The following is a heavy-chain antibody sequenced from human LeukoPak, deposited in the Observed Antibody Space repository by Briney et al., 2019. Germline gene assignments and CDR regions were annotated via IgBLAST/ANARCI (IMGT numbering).Heavy chain of an antibody. J-gene: IGHJ4*02. CDR3: ARQSSTSCYIDY. CDR2: IYYSGST. CDR1: GGSISSSSYY. V-gene: IGHV4-39*01. Sequence: KPSETLSLTCTVSGGSISSSSYYWGWIRQPPGKGLEWIGSIYYSGSTFYNPSLKSRVTITVETSKNQFSLKLSSVTATDTAVYFCARQSSTSCYIDYWGQGTLVAVSS. D-gene: IGHD2-2*02.